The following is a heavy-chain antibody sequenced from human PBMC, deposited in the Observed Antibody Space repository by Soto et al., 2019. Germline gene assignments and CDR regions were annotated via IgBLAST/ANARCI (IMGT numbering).Heavy chain of an antibody. D-gene: IGHD3-22*01. CDR2: IYSSGST. CDR3: ARSPYNYDSTYYFDY. CDR1: GGSISNHY. Sequence: PSETLSLTCSVSGGSISNHYWTWIRQPAGKGMEWIGQPAGKGLEWIGRIYSSGSTNYNPFFQSRVTISLDMSKNQFSLKLRSVTAADTAVYYCARSPYNYDSTYYFDYWGQGTLVTVSS. V-gene: IGHV4-4*07. J-gene: IGHJ4*02.